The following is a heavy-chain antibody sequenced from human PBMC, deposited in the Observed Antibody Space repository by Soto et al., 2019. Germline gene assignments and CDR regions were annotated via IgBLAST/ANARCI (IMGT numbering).Heavy chain of an antibody. V-gene: IGHV3-23*01. CDR2: ISSSGDAT. CDR1: GFTFSTYA. D-gene: IGHD3-3*01. CDR3: AKNGDFWSWGMDV. J-gene: IGHJ6*02. Sequence: GGSLRLSCAASGFTFSTYAMTWVRQAPGKGLEWVSIISSSGDATYYLDSVKGRFTISRDNSRNTLNLQMNSLRAEDTAVYYCAKNGDFWSWGMDVWGLATTVTVSS.